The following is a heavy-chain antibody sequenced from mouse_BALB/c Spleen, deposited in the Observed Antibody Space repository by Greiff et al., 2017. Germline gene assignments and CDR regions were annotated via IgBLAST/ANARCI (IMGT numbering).Heavy chain of an antibody. Sequence: VQLKESGPGLVKPSQSLSLTCSVTGYSITSGYYWNWIRQFPGNKLEWMGYISYDGSNNYNPSLKNRISITRDTSKNQFFLKLNSVTTEDTATYYCARDSYGSSLDYWGQGTTLTVSS. CDR1: GYSITSGYY. CDR2: ISYDGSN. V-gene: IGHV3-6*02. J-gene: IGHJ2*01. CDR3: ARDSYGSSLDY. D-gene: IGHD1-1*01.